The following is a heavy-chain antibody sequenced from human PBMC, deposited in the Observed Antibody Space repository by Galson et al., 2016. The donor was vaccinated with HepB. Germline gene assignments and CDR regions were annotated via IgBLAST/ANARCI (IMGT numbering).Heavy chain of an antibody. V-gene: IGHV3-23*01. Sequence: SLRLSCAASGFTFSSYSMSWVRQAPGKGLEWVSAISDSGGSTYYADSVKGRFTISRDNSKNMLYLQMNSLRAEDTAVYSCAKSFVRGVTDSFWGQGTLVTVSS. D-gene: IGHD3-10*01. CDR2: ISDSGGST. J-gene: IGHJ4*02. CDR1: GFTFSSYS. CDR3: AKSFVRGVTDSF.